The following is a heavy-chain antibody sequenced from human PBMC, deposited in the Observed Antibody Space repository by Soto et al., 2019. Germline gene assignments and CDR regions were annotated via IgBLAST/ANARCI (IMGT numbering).Heavy chain of an antibody. J-gene: IGHJ4*01. CDR2: ISSSSTSI. Sequence: EVQLVESGGGLVPPGGSLRLSCAASGLTFTAYSMHWVRQAPGKGLEWISYISSSSTSIYYADSVKGRFTISRDNAKNSLYLQLNSLRDEDTAVYYCARDVDTAMITHSTGWSTFDYWGQGTLVTVSS. CDR1: GLTFTAYS. V-gene: IGHV3-48*02. D-gene: IGHD5-18*01. CDR3: ARDVDTAMITHSTGWSTFDY.